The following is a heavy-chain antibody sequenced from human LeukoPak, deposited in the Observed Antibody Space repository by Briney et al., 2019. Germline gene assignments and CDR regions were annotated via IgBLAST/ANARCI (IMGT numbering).Heavy chain of an antibody. V-gene: IGHV3-23*01. J-gene: IGHJ4*02. CDR3: AKRASPPYYFDY. CDR1: GFTVSSYA. CDR2: ISTSGGST. Sequence: GGSLRLSCAASGFTVSSYAMSWVRQAPGRGLEWVSAISTSGGSTYYADSVKGRFTISRDNSKNTLYLQMSSLSAEDTAVYYCAKRASPPYYFDYWGQGTLVTVSS.